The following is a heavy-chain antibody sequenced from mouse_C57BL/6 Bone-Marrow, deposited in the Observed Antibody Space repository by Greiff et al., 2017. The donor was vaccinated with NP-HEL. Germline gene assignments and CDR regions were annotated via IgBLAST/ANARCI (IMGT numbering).Heavy chain of an antibody. CDR3: ARKADYGSSYWYFDV. CDR2: IYPGSGST. CDR1: GYTFTSYW. D-gene: IGHD1-1*01. Sequence: QVQLQQPGAELVKPGDSVKMSCKASGYTFTSYWITWVKQRPGQGLEWIGDIYPGSGSTNYNEKFKSKAKLTVDTSSSTAYMQLSSLTSEDSAVYYCARKADYGSSYWYFDVWGTGTTVTVSS. J-gene: IGHJ1*03. V-gene: IGHV1-55*01.